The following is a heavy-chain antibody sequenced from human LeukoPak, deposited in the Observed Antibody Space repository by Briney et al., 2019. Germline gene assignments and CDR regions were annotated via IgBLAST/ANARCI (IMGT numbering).Heavy chain of an antibody. CDR2: IIPIFGTA. V-gene: IGHV1-69*05. CDR3: ARGVDTAMVTTFEYFQH. D-gene: IGHD5-18*01. CDR1: GGTFSSYA. J-gene: IGHJ1*01. Sequence: SVKVSCKASGGTFSSYAISWVRQAPGQGLEWMGRIIPIFGTANYAQKFQGRVTITTDESASTAYMELSSLRSEDTAVYYCARGVDTAMVTTFEYFQHWGQGTLVTVSS.